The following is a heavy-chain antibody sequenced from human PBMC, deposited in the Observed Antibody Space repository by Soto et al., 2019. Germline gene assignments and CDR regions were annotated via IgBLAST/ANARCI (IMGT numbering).Heavy chain of an antibody. CDR2: INAGNGNT. J-gene: IGHJ6*02. D-gene: IGHD2-15*01. CDR1: GYAFTRYA. CDR3: ASAPRTACPGCFHYGMDV. Sequence: ASLKVSCKASGYAFTRYAMHWGRQAPGQRLEWMGWINAGNGNTKYSQKFQGRVTITRDTSASTAYMELSSLRSEDTAVYYCASAPRTACPGCFHYGMDVWRQLTSVTGS. V-gene: IGHV1-3*01.